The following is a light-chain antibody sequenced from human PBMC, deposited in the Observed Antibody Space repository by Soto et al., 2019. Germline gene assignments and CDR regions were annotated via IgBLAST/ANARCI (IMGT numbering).Light chain of an antibody. V-gene: IGLV2-14*01. CDR3: SSYTSSSTLVV. J-gene: IGLJ2*01. CDR2: EVS. Sequence: QSVLTQPASVSGSPGQSITISCTGTSSDVGGYNYVSWYQQHPGKAPKLMIYEVSNRPSGVSNRFSGSKSGNTPSLTISGLQAVDEADYYCSSYTSSSTLVVFGGGTKLTVL. CDR1: SSDVGGYNY.